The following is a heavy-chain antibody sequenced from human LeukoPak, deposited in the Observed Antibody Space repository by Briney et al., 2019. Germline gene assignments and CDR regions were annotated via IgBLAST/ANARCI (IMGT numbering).Heavy chain of an antibody. J-gene: IGHJ4*02. CDR3: ARGIAMAAVGTQIDY. CDR2: INPNAGTP. V-gene: IGHV1-46*01. D-gene: IGHD6-13*01. Sequence: GASVKVSCKTSGYTFTGYHMHWVRQAPGQGLEWMGAINPNAGTPSYTQKVQGRVTMTRDTSTSTVFMELTSLRPEDTAVYYCARGIAMAAVGTQIDYWGQGTLVTVSS. CDR1: GYTFTGYH.